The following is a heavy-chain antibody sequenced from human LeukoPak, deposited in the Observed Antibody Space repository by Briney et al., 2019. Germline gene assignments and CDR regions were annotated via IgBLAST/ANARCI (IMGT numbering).Heavy chain of an antibody. D-gene: IGHD4-23*01. V-gene: IGHV1-69*13. J-gene: IGHJ3*02. CDR2: IIPIFGTA. CDR1: GGTLSSYA. Sequence: SVKVSCKASGGTLSSYAISWVRPAPGQGLEWMGGIIPIFGTANYAQKFQGRVTITADESTSTAYMELSSLRAEDTAVYYCARGTVAYAFDIWGQGTMVTVSS. CDR3: ARGTVAYAFDI.